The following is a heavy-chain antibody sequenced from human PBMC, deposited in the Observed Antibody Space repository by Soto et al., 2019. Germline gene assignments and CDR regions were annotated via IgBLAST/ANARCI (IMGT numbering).Heavy chain of an antibody. V-gene: IGHV4-4*07. CDR2: ITSNGNT. D-gene: IGHD7-27*01. J-gene: IGHJ4*02. CDR3: ARETGENGTYADH. Sequence: SETLSLTCTVSGGSISSYDWSWIRQPPGKGLEWIGCITSNGNTQKNPSFKSRVTMSIDTSRKHFSLNLQSATAADTALYYCARETGENGTYADHWGTGPLVTVSS. CDR1: GGSISSYD.